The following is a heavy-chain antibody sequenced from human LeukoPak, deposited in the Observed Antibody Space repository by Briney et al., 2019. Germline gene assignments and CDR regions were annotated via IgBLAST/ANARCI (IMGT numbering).Heavy chain of an antibody. D-gene: IGHD6-13*01. CDR3: ARADYSSTWSHDYYYMDV. CDR1: GYSISSCYY. V-gene: IGHV4-38-2*02. Sequence: SETLSLTCTVSGYSISSCYYWGWIRQPPGKGLERIGSIYHSGSTYYNPSLKSRVTISVDTSKNQFSLKLSSVTAADTAVYYCARADYSSTWSHDYYYMDVWGKGTTVTVSS. J-gene: IGHJ6*03. CDR2: IYHSGST.